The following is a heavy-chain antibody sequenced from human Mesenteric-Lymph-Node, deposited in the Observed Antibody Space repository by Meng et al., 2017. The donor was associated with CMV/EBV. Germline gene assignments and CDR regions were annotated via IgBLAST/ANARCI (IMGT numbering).Heavy chain of an antibody. Sequence: GESLKISCTASGFSFGDYALSWVRQAPGKGLEWVANIKQDGSEKYYVDSVKGRFTISRDNAKNSLYLQMNSLRAEDTAVYYCARWYCSSTSCSSNWFDPWGQGTLVTVSS. V-gene: IGHV3-7*01. CDR1: GFSFGDYA. J-gene: IGHJ5*02. CDR3: ARWYCSSTSCSSNWFDP. D-gene: IGHD2-2*01. CDR2: IKQDGSEK.